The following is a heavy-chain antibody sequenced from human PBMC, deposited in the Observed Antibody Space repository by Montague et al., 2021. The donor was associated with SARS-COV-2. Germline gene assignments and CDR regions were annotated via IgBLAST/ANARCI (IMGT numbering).Heavy chain of an antibody. CDR2: INHSGTT. D-gene: IGHD4-11*01. J-gene: IGHJ4*02. CDR1: GGSFSDYY. Sequence: SETLSLTCAVYGGSFSDYYWTWIRQSPGKGLEWIAEINHSGTTNYNFNPSLRSRVTISVDTSKNQFSLKLRSVTAADTAVYYCARWDPQTLTVISLRGKSANDYWGQGTLVTVSS. CDR3: ARWDPQTLTVISLRGKSANDY. V-gene: IGHV4-34*01.